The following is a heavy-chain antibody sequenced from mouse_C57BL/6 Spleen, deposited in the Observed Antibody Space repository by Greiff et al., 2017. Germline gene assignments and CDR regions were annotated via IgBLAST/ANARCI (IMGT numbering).Heavy chain of an antibody. CDR1: GYSFTGYY. J-gene: IGHJ1*03. CDR3: GSPRYFDV. V-gene: IGHV1-42*01. CDR2: INPSTGGN. Sequence: EVQLQQSGPELVKPGASVKISCKASGYSFTGYYMNWVKQSPEKSLEWIGEINPSTGGNTYNQKFKDKATLTVDKYSSTAYMQLKSLTSEDSAVYYCGSPRYFDVWGTGTTVTVSS.